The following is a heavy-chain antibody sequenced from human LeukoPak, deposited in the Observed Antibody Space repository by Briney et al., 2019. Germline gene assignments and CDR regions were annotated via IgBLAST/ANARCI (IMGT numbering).Heavy chain of an antibody. D-gene: IGHD6-6*01. CDR2: INPNSGGT. J-gene: IGHJ4*02. CDR3: ARLAAQGYYFDY. Sequence: ASVKVSCKASGYTCTGYYMHWVRQAPGQGLEWMGWINPNSGGTNYAQKFQGRVTMTRDTSISTAYMELSRLRSDDTAVYYCARLAAQGYYFDYWGQGTLVTVSS. CDR1: GYTCTGYY. V-gene: IGHV1-2*02.